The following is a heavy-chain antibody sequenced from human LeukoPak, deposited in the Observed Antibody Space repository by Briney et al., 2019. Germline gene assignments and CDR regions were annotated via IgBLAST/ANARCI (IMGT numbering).Heavy chain of an antibody. D-gene: IGHD3-22*01. J-gene: IGHJ4*02. Sequence: GASVKVSCKASGYTFTSYGISWVRQAPGQGLGWMGWISAYNGNTNYAQKLQGRVTMTTDTSTSTAYMELRSLRSDDTAVYYCARPGDSSGYYHPHFDYWGQGTLVTVSS. CDR3: ARPGDSSGYYHPHFDY. CDR1: GYTFTSYG. V-gene: IGHV1-18*01. CDR2: ISAYNGNT.